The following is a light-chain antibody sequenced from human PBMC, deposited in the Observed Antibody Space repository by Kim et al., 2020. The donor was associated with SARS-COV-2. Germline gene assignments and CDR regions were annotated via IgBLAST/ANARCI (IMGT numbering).Light chain of an antibody. J-gene: IGLJ3*02. Sequence: QSVLTQPPSVSGAPGQRVTISCYGTGSNIGSDYVVHWYHQLPGAAPKVVIYSNDKRPSGVPDRFSGSQSGPSASLAITGLQPDDEGYYYCQSYDSNLRGAVFGGRTQLTVL. CDR2: SND. CDR3: QSYDSNLRGAV. CDR1: GSNIGSDYV. V-gene: IGLV1-40*01.